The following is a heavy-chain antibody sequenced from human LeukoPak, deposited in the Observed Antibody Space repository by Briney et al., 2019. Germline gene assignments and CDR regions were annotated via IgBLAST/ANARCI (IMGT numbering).Heavy chain of an antibody. CDR1: GYTFSGYY. Sequence: GASVKVSCKASGYTFSGYYVHWVRQAPGQGLEWMGWLSPKSGATKYAQKFQGRVTLTRDLSLSTAYMELNSPTSDDTAVYYCARDTYGGSYFPLPYWGQGALVTVSS. CDR3: ARDTYGGSYFPLPY. J-gene: IGHJ4*02. CDR2: LSPKSGAT. D-gene: IGHD1-26*01. V-gene: IGHV1-2*02.